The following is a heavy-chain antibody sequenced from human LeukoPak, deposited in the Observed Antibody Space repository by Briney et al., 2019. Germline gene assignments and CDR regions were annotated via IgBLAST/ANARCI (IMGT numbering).Heavy chain of an antibody. J-gene: IGHJ4*02. CDR3: ARVGEYCTSASCHDY. CDR2: ISAYNGNA. V-gene: IGHV1-18*01. D-gene: IGHD2-2*01. CDR1: GYTFTNYG. Sequence: ASVKVSCKTSGYTFTNYGISWVRQAPGQGLEWMGWISAYNGNADYAQNLQGRVTMTTDTSTSTAYMELRSLTSDDSAVYYCARVGEYCTSASCHDYWGREPWSPSPQ.